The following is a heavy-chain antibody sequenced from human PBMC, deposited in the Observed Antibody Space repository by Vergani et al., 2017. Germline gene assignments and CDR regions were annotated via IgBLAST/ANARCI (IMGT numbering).Heavy chain of an antibody. V-gene: IGHV3-43D*03. CDR3: AKPNNWGPSPYYFDY. D-gene: IGHD1-1*01. CDR1: GFTFDDYA. Sequence: EVQLVESGGVVVQPGGSLRLSCAASGFTFDDYAMHWVRQAPGKGLEWVSLISWDGGSTYYADSVKGRFTISRDNAKNSLYLQMNSLRAEDTALYYCAKPNNWGPSPYYFDYWGQGTLVTVSS. J-gene: IGHJ4*02. CDR2: ISWDGGST.